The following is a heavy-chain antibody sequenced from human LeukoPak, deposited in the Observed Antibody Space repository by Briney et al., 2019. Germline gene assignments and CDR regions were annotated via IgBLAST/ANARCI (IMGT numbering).Heavy chain of an antibody. CDR3: ARVFSLAAAGTVDY. J-gene: IGHJ4*02. Sequence: GGSLRLSCAASGFTFSSYEMNWVRQAPGKGLEWVSYILNSGTTTYYADSVKGRFTISRNNAKNSLYLQMSSLRAEDTAVYYCARVFSLAAAGTVDYWGQGTLVTVSS. CDR1: GFTFSSYE. CDR2: ILNSGTTT. D-gene: IGHD6-13*01. V-gene: IGHV3-48*03.